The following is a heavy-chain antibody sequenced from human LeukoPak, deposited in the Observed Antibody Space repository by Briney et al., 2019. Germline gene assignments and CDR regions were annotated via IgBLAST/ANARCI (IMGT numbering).Heavy chain of an antibody. V-gene: IGHV1-24*01. Sequence: ASVKVSCKVSGHTLTELSMNWVRQAPGKGLEWMGGFDPEEGETIYAQKLQGRVTMTEDTSTDTAYMELSSLRSEDTAVYYCATISLLIDSGRTRYWYYYMDVWGKGTTVTVSS. J-gene: IGHJ6*03. CDR1: GHTLTELS. D-gene: IGHD1-26*01. CDR3: ATISLLIDSGRTRYWYYYMDV. CDR2: FDPEEGET.